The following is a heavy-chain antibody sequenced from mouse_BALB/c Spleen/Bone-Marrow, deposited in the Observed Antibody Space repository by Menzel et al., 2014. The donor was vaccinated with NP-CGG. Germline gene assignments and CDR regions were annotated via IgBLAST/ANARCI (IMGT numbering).Heavy chain of an antibody. J-gene: IGHJ4*01. CDR1: GYTLTSYW. CDR3: TRRGYYAMDY. Sequence: QVQLQQSGAELVKPGASVKMSCKASGYTLTSYWMHWVKQRPGQGLEWIGVIDPSDSYTSYNQKFKGKATLTVDTSSSTAYMQLSSLTSEDSAVYYCTRRGYYAMDYWGQGTSVTVSS. CDR2: IDPSDSYT. V-gene: IGHV1S127*01.